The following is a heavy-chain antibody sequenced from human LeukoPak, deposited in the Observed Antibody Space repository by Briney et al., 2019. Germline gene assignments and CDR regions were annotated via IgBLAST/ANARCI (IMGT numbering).Heavy chain of an antibody. J-gene: IGHJ3*02. CDR1: GGSFSGYY. CDR2: INHSGST. Sequence: PSETLSLTCAVYGGSFSGYYWSWIRQPPGKGLEWIGEINHSGSTNYNPSLKSRVTISVDTSKNQFSLKLSSVTAADTAVYYCARDRPRGYYDFWSGHHDAFDIWGQGTMVTVSS. V-gene: IGHV4-34*01. D-gene: IGHD3-3*01. CDR3: ARDRPRGYYDFWSGHHDAFDI.